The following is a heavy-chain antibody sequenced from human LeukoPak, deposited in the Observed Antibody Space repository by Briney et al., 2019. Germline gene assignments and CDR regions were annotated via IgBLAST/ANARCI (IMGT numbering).Heavy chain of an antibody. CDR3: ARAGNCYDSSGYPILGSYFDL. CDR1: GGSISSSGYY. D-gene: IGHD3-22*01. CDR2: IYYSGST. J-gene: IGHJ2*01. Sequence: PSETLSLTCTVSGGSISSSGYYWGWIRQPPGKGLEWIGSIYYSGSTYYNPSLKSRVTISVDTSKNQFSLKLSSVTAAHTAVYYCARAGNCYDSSGYPILGSYFDLWGRGTLVIVSS. V-gene: IGHV4-39*01.